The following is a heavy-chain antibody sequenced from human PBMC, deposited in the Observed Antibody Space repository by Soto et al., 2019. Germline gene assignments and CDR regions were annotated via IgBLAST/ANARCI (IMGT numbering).Heavy chain of an antibody. V-gene: IGHV4-34*01. J-gene: IGHJ5*02. Sequence: SETLSLTCAVYGGSFSGYYWSWIRQPPGKGLEWIGEINHSGSTNYNPSLKSRVTISVDTSKNQFPLKLSSVTAADTAVYYCARGIAYSNSPNWFDPWGQGPLVTVSS. D-gene: IGHD4-4*01. CDR1: GGSFSGYY. CDR2: INHSGST. CDR3: ARGIAYSNSPNWFDP.